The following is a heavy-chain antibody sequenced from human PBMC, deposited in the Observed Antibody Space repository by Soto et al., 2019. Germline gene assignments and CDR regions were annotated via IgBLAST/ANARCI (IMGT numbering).Heavy chain of an antibody. CDR2: IYHSGST. D-gene: IGHD7-27*01. V-gene: IGHV4-30-2*01. CDR1: VGSISSGGYS. Sequence: SETLSLTCAFSVGSISSGGYSCSWIRQPPGKGLEWIGYIYHSGSTYYNPSLKSRVTISVDRSKNQFSLKLSSVTAADTAVYYCARGTGDKHNWYDPWGQGTLVNVSS. J-gene: IGHJ5*02. CDR3: ARGTGDKHNWYDP.